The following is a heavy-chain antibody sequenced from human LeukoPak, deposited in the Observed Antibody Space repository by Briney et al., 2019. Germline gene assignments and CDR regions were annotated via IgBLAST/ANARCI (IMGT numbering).Heavy chain of an antibody. CDR3: AREGPLTTGMGDYYTLDV. Sequence: ASVKVSCKASGYTFKDYYMNWVRQAPGQGLEWMGWINPNSGATKFAQKFQGRITLTRDTSINIASMELTRLRSDDTAIYYCAREGPLTTGMGDYYTLDVWGQGTTVIVSS. CDR2: INPNSGAT. D-gene: IGHD4-11*01. J-gene: IGHJ6*02. CDR1: GYTFKDYY. V-gene: IGHV1-2*02.